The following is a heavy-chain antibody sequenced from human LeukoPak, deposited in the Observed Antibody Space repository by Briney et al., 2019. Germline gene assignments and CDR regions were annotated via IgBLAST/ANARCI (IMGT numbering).Heavy chain of an antibody. V-gene: IGHV4-30-4*08. Sequence: SETLSLTYTVSGGSISSGDYYWSWIRQPPGKGLECIVYIYYSCSTYYNPSLKSRVTISVDTSKNQFSLKLSSVTAADTAVYYCARTDFWSGYYDYRGQGTLVTVSS. D-gene: IGHD3-3*01. J-gene: IGHJ4*02. CDR2: IYYSCST. CDR1: GGSISSGDYY. CDR3: ARTDFWSGYYDY.